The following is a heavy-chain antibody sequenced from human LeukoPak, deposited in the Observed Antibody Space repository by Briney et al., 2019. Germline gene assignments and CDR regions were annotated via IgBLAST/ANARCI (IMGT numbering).Heavy chain of an antibody. CDR2: IYHSGST. Sequence: NPSQTLSLTCAVSGGSISSGGYSWSWIRQPPGKGLEWIGYIYHSGSTYYNPSLKSRVTISVDRSKNQFSLKLSSVTAADTAVYYCARGDYYDSSGYYFDYWGQGTLVTVSS. V-gene: IGHV4-30-2*01. D-gene: IGHD3-22*01. J-gene: IGHJ4*02. CDR1: GGSISSGGYS. CDR3: ARGDYYDSSGYYFDY.